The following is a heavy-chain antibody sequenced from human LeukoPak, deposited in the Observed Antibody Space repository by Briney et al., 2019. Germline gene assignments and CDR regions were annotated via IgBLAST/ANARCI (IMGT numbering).Heavy chain of an antibody. Sequence: GGSLRLSCAASGFTFSSYGMHWVRQAPGKGLEWVAVISYDGSNKYYADSVKGRFTISRDNSKNTLYLQMNSLRAEDTAVYYCARDTADYYYDTSGYVDYWGQGTLVTVSS. CDR2: ISYDGSNK. CDR1: GFTFSSYG. V-gene: IGHV3-30*03. J-gene: IGHJ4*02. D-gene: IGHD3-22*01. CDR3: ARDTADYYYDTSGYVDY.